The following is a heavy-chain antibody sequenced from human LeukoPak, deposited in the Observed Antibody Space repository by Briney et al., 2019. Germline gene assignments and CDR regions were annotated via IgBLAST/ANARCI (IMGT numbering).Heavy chain of an antibody. CDR3: AREEGYCSSTSCYQEYYFDY. D-gene: IGHD2-2*01. CDR1: GFTFSSYA. Sequence: GGSLRLSCAASGFTFSSYAMHWVRQAPGKGLEWVAVISYDGSNKYYADSVKGRFTISRDNSKNTLYLQMNSLRAEDTAVYYCAREEGYCSSTSCYQEYYFDYWGQGTLVTVSS. V-gene: IGHV3-30-3*01. J-gene: IGHJ4*02. CDR2: ISYDGSNK.